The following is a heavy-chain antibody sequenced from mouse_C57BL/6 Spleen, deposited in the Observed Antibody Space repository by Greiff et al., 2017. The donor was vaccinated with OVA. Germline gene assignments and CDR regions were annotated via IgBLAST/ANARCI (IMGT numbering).Heavy chain of an antibody. Sequence: VQRVESGAELVRPGASVTLSCKASGYTFTDYEMHWVKQTPVHGLEWIGAIDPETGGTAYNQKFKGKAILTADKSSSTAYMELRSLTSEDSAVYYCTRSPLYYGKGYYAMDYWGQGTSVTVSS. CDR2: IDPETGGT. V-gene: IGHV1-15*01. J-gene: IGHJ4*01. CDR3: TRSPLYYGKGYYAMDY. D-gene: IGHD2-1*01. CDR1: GYTFTDYE.